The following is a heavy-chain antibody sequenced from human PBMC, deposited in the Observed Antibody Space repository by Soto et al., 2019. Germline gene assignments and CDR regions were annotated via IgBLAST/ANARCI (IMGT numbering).Heavy chain of an antibody. CDR2: INHSGST. V-gene: IGHV4-34*01. J-gene: IGHJ4*02. Sequence: QVQLQQWGAGLLKPSETLSLSCAVYGGSFSGYYWSWIRQPPGKGLEWIGEINHSGSTNYNPSLKSRVTISVDTSKNQFSLKLSSVTAADTAVYYCARGGILSHDYWGQGTLVTVSS. CDR1: GGSFSGYY. D-gene: IGHD2-21*01. CDR3: ARGGILSHDY.